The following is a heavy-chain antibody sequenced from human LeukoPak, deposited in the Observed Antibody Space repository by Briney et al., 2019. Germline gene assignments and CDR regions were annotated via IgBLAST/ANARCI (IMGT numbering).Heavy chain of an antibody. CDR1: GYTFTGYY. V-gene: IGHV1-2*02. CDR3: AKGRGSPYYFEY. J-gene: IGHJ4*02. D-gene: IGHD1-26*01. CDR2: INPDSGGT. Sequence: ASVKVSSRASGYTFTGYYMHWVRQAPGQGLEWMGWINPDSGGTKYAQKFQGRVTMTRDTSISTAYMELSSLRSDDTAVYYCAKGRGSPYYFEYWGQGTLVTVSS.